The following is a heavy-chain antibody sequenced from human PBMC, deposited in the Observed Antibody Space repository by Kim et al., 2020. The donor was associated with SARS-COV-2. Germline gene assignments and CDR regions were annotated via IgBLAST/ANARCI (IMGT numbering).Heavy chain of an antibody. Sequence: KGLLTIARDNSKNTLYLQMNSLRAEDTAVYYCSRESGDDSSDYDYYSMDVWGQGTTVTVSS. CDR3: SRESGDDSSDYDYYSMDV. V-gene: IGHV3-30*07. J-gene: IGHJ6*02. D-gene: IGHD3-22*01.